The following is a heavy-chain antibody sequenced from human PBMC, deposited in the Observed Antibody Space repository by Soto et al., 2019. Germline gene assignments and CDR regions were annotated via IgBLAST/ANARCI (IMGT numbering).Heavy chain of an antibody. CDR3: ARALYDYIWGSYRYSVFYYMDV. V-gene: IGHV3-7*04. D-gene: IGHD3-16*02. J-gene: IGHJ6*03. Sequence: GGSLRLSCAASGFTFSSYWMSWVRQAPGKGLEWVANIKQDGSEKYYVDSVKGRFTISRDNAKNSLYLQMNSLRAEDTAVYYCARALYDYIWGSYRYSVFYYMDVWGKGTTVTVSS. CDR1: GFTFSSYW. CDR2: IKQDGSEK.